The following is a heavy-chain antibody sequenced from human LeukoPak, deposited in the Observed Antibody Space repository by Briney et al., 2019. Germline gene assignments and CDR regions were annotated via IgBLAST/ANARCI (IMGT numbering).Heavy chain of an antibody. V-gene: IGHV4-59*08. CDR3: ASTESGYSNY. CDR2: IYYSGST. J-gene: IGHJ4*02. D-gene: IGHD5-18*01. CDR1: GGSISSYY. Sequence: SSETLSLTCTVSGGSISSYYWSWIRRPPGEGQGWVWDIYYSGSTTSNTSLKSRVTISVDTSKNQFSLKLSSVTATDTDVYYCASTESGYSNYWGQGTLVTVSS.